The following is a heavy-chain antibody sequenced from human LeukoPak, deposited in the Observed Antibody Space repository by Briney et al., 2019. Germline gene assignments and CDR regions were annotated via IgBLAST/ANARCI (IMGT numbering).Heavy chain of an antibody. V-gene: IGHV3-23*01. Sequence: GGSLRLSCVVSGISLSNYGMTWVRQAPGKGLEWVSYISERGGSTTYADSVKGRFTISRDTSLNTLYLQMNNLRAEDTAVYFCAKRGVVIRGILVIGYHQEAYHYDFWGQGVLVTVSS. CDR1: GISLSNYG. D-gene: IGHD3-10*01. J-gene: IGHJ4*02. CDR2: ISERGGST. CDR3: AKRGVVIRGILVIGYHQEAYHYDF.